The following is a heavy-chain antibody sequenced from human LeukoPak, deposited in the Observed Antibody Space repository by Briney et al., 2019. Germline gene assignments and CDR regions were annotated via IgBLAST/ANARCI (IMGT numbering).Heavy chain of an antibody. CDR1: GGSISPYY. J-gene: IGHJ4*02. Sequence: PSETLSLTCTVSGGSISPYYWSRIRQPPGRELEWIGYVYFSGSTNYNPSLKSRVTISVDTSKNQFSLKLNSVTAADTAVYYCAGHGPASPAHTYFDSWGQGTRVTVSS. D-gene: IGHD3/OR15-3a*01. V-gene: IGHV4-59*08. CDR2: VYFSGST. CDR3: AGHGPASPAHTYFDS.